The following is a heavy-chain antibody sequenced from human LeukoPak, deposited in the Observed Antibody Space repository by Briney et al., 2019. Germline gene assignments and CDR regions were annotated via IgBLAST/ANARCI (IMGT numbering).Heavy chain of an antibody. J-gene: IGHJ4*02. CDR1: GFTFSSYW. Sequence: GGSLRLSCAASGFTFSSYWMSWVRQAPGKGLEWVANIKQDGSEKYYVDSVKGRFTISRDNAKNSLYLQMNSLRAEDTAVYYCGRASRSGRPAGIDYWGQRTLVTVSS. CDR3: GRASRSGRPAGIDY. D-gene: IGHD3-3*01. CDR2: IKQDGSEK. V-gene: IGHV3-7*03.